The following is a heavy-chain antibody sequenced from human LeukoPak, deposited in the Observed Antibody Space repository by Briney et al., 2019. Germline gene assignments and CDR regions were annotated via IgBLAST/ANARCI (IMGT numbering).Heavy chain of an antibody. CDR2: ISAYNGNT. D-gene: IGHD3-10*01. J-gene: IGHJ4*02. CDR1: GYTFTSYG. CDR3: ARVASDMVRGVIGFDY. V-gene: IGHV1-18*01. Sequence: ASVKVSCKASGYTFTSYGISWVRQAPGRGLEWMGWISAYNGNTNYAQKLQGRVTMTTDTSTSTAYMELRSLRSDDTAVYYCARVASDMVRGVIGFDYWGQGTLVTVSS.